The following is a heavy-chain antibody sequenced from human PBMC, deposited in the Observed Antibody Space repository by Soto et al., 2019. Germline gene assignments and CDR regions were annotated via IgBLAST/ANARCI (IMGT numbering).Heavy chain of an antibody. J-gene: IGHJ2*01. CDR1: GFTFSTYS. V-gene: IGHV3-21*01. CDR3: ARPDGDWYFDL. Sequence: EVQLVESGGGLVKPGGSLRLSCAASGFTFSTYSMNWVRQAPGKGLEWVSSISSSSSYIYYADSVKGRFTISRDNAKNSLYLQMNSLRAEDTAVYYCARPDGDWYFDLWGRGTLVTVSS. CDR2: ISSSSSYI.